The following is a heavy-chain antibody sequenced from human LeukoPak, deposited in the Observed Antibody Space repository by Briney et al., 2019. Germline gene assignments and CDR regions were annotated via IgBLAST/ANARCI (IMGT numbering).Heavy chain of an antibody. CDR3: ARGVGATRHSDY. D-gene: IGHD1-26*01. CDR2: IIPIFGAA. V-gene: IGHV1-69*06. J-gene: IGHJ4*02. CDR1: GGTFSSYA. Sequence: ASVKVSCKASGGTFSSYAISWVRQAPGQGLEWMGGIIPIFGAANYAQKFQGRVTITADKSTSTAYMELSSLRSEDTAVYYCARGVGATRHSDYWGQGTLATVSS.